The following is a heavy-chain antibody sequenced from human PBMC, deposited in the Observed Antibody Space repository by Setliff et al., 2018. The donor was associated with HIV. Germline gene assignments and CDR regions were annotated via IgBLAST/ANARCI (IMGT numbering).Heavy chain of an antibody. CDR2: IYYSGST. Sequence: SETLSLTCTVSGGSISSSSYYWGWIRQPPGKGLEWIGTIYYSGSTYSNPSLKSRVTISVDTSKNQFSMKLSSVTAADTAVYFCARTSIEAILFDSWGQGTLVTVSS. CDR1: GGSISSSSYY. J-gene: IGHJ4*02. V-gene: IGHV4-39*07. D-gene: IGHD6-6*01. CDR3: ARTSIEAILFDS.